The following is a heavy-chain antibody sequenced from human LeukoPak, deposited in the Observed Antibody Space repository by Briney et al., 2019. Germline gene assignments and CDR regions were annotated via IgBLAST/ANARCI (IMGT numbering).Heavy chain of an antibody. Sequence: GGSLRLSCAASGFTFSSYAMSWVRQAPGRGLEWVSAISGSGGSTYHADSVKGRFTISRDNSKNTLYLQMNSLRAEDTAVYYCAKDPSYYDILTEAIWGQGTLVTVSS. J-gene: IGHJ4*02. CDR3: AKDPSYYDILTEAI. V-gene: IGHV3-23*01. D-gene: IGHD3-9*01. CDR2: ISGSGGST. CDR1: GFTFSSYA.